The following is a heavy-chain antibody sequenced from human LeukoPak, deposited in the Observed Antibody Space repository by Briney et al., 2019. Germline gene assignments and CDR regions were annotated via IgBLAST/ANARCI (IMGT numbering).Heavy chain of an antibody. D-gene: IGHD6-19*01. CDR1: GYSISSGYY. V-gene: IGHV4-38-2*02. J-gene: IGHJ4*02. CDR2: IYHSGST. CDR3: ARAMGYSSGWTKKYYFDY. Sequence: PSETLSLTCTVSGYSISSGYYWGWIRQPPGKGLEWIGNIYHSGSTYYNPSLKSRVTISVDTSKNQFSLKLSSVTAADTAVYYCARAMGYSSGWTKKYYFDYWGQGTLVTVSS.